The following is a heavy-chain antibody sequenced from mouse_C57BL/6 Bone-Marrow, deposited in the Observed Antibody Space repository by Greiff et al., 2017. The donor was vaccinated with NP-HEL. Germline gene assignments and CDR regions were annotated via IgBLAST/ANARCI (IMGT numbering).Heavy chain of an antibody. D-gene: IGHD2-2*01. V-gene: IGHV5-4*01. J-gene: IGHJ2*01. CDR3: ARDTGYEGYFDY. Sequence: EVKVVESGGGLVKPGGSLKLSCAASGFTFSSYAMSWVRQTPEKRLEWVATISDGGSYTYYPDNVKGRFTISRDNAKNNLYLQMSHLKSEDTAMYYCARDTGYEGYFDYWGQGTTLTVSS. CDR2: ISDGGSYT. CDR1: GFTFSSYA.